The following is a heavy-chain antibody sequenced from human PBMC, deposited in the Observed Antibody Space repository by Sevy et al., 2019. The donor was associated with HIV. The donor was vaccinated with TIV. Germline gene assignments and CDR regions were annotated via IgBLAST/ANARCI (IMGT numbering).Heavy chain of an antibody. D-gene: IGHD3-16*01. CDR1: GFPFSGYD. J-gene: IGHJ6*03. CDR3: ARVALTFGGDPYDKHYFMDV. CDR2: ISYDGSIK. V-gene: IGHV3-30*03. Sequence: GGPLKLSCAAPGFPFSGYDIPGARQAPGKGREWVAVISYDGSIKFYLDSVKGRFTISRDNSKSTLYLKLSSLRTEDTAVYYCARVALTFGGDPYDKHYFMDVWGKGTTVTVSS.